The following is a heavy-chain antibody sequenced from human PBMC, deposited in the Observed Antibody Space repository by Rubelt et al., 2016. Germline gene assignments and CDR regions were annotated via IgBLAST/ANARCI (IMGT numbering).Heavy chain of an antibody. CDR2: ISGSGGST. V-gene: IGHV3-23*01. J-gene: IGHJ4*02. Sequence: ASGFTFSSYAMSWVRQAPGKGLEWVSAISGSGGSTYYADSVKGRFTISRDNSKNTLYLQMNSLRAEDTAVYYCAKDGFYCSGGSCYRTLDYWGQGTLVTVSS. D-gene: IGHD2-15*01. CDR1: GFTFSSYA. CDR3: AKDGFYCSGGSCYRTLDY.